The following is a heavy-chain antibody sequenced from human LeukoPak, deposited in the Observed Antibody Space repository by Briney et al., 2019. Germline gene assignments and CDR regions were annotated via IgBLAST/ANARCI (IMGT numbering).Heavy chain of an antibody. J-gene: IGHJ4*02. Sequence: GGSLRLSCAASGFTFTNYAMSWVRHAPGKGLEWVSDISGSGDFTYYADSVKGRFTISRDKSKNTLYLQMNSLRAEDTAVYYCAKDGARDGYNYPDYWGQGTLVTVSS. CDR1: GFTFTNYA. CDR2: ISGSGDFT. D-gene: IGHD5-24*01. V-gene: IGHV3-23*01. CDR3: AKDGARDGYNYPDY.